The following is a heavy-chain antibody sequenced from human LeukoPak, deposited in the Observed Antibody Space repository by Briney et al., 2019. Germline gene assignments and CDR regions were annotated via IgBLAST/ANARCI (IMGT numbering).Heavy chain of an antibody. J-gene: IGHJ4*02. CDR2: IYYSGST. Sequence: SETLSLTCTVSGGSISSSDYYWGWIRQPPGKGLEWIGYIYYSGSTYYNPSLKGRVTISVDTSKNQFSVKMYSVTAADTAVFYCARQRGWGFGSYFDYWGRGTLVTVSS. D-gene: IGHD7-27*01. CDR3: ARQRGWGFGSYFDY. CDR1: GGSISSSDYY. V-gene: IGHV4-39*01.